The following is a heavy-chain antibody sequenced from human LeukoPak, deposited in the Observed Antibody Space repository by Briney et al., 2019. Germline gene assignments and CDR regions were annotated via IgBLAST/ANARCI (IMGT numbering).Heavy chain of an antibody. CDR1: GFTFSSYA. V-gene: IGHV3-30*04. CDR2: ISYDGSNK. Sequence: PGGSLRLSCAASGFTFSSYAMHWVRQAPGKGLEWVAVISYDGSNKYYADSVKGRFTISRDNSKNTLYLQMNSLRAEDTAVYYCARGPGVYCSGGSCYGFNAFDIWGQGTMVTVSS. D-gene: IGHD2-15*01. J-gene: IGHJ3*02. CDR3: ARGPGVYCSGGSCYGFNAFDI.